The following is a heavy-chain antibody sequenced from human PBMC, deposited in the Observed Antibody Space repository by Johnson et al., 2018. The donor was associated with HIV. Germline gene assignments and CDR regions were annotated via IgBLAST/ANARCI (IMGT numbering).Heavy chain of an antibody. Sequence: EVQLVESGGGLVQPGGSLRLSCAASGFTVSSNYMSWVRQAPGKGLESVSVVYSGGTTHYADSGQGRSTISRDNSKNTLYLQMNSLRAEDTAVYYSTRRSPYDAFDIWGQGTMVTVSS. CDR2: VYSGGTT. V-gene: IGHV3-66*02. CDR3: TRRSPYDAFDI. CDR1: GFTVSSNY. J-gene: IGHJ3*02.